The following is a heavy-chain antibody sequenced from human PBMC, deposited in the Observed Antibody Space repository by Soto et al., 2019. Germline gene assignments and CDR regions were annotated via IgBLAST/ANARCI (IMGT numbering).Heavy chain of an antibody. D-gene: IGHD2-2*02. J-gene: IGHJ6*02. CDR2: INPSSGGT. Sequence: VASVKVSCKASGYTFSGYYIHWLRQAPGQGLEWMGWINPSSGGTNYAQKFQGRVTVTRDTPTSTAYMELSRLTSDDTAVYYCARSLTEGXCTITGCYTRPLYGMDVWGQGTTVTVSS. V-gene: IGHV1-2*02. CDR1: GYTFSGYY. CDR3: ARSLTEGXCTITGCYTRPLYGMDV.